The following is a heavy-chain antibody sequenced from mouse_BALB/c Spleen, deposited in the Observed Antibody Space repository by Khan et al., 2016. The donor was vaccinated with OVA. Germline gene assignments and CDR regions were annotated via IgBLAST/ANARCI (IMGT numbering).Heavy chain of an antibody. CDR1: GFTLTSYG. CDR2: IWGEGRT. J-gene: IGHJ4*01. Sequence: QVQLKESGPGLVAPSQSLSITCTVSGFTLTSYGVSWVRQPPGKGLEWLGVIWGEGRTNYHSTLISNLSSNKDKSKSKGFFKLNRLQPDDTATYYCTELTPYYYSVDYWGQGTSVTVSS. D-gene: IGHD1-3*01. CDR3: TELTPYYYSVDY. V-gene: IGHV2-3*01.